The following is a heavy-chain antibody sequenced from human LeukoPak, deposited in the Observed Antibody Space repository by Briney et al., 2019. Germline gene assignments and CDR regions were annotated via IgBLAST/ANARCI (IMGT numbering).Heavy chain of an antibody. CDR3: ARGGRRYSSGWYDTEDPQNYYFDY. J-gene: IGHJ4*02. CDR2: IYYSGSA. D-gene: IGHD6-19*01. V-gene: IGHV4-61*01. CDR1: GGSVSSGSYY. Sequence: SETLSLTCTVSGGSVSSGSYYWSWIRQPPGKGLEWIGYIYYSGSANYNPSLKSRVTISVDTSKNQFSLKLSSVTAADTAVYYCARGGRRYSSGWYDTEDPQNYYFDYWGRGTLVTVSS.